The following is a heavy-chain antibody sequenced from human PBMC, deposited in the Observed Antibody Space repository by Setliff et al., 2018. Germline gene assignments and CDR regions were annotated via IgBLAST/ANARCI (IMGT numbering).Heavy chain of an antibody. CDR3: ASNYGLGTHYLDY. Sequence: ASVKVSCKASGGTFGSSALSWVRQAPGQGLEWMGWINGGNGNTKYSQKFQGRITITRDTSASTAYMEMSSLRSEDTAVYYCASNYGLGTHYLDYWGQGTLVTVSS. CDR1: GGTFGSSA. D-gene: IGHD3-10*01. J-gene: IGHJ4*02. V-gene: IGHV1-3*01. CDR2: INGGNGNT.